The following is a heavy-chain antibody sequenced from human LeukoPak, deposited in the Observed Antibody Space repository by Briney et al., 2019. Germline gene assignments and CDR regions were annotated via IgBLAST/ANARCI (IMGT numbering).Heavy chain of an antibody. D-gene: IGHD3-16*01. V-gene: IGHV5-51*01. CDR2: IYAGDSDT. Sequence: GESLKISCKGSGYIFPNYWLGWVRQLPGQGLEWMGFIYAGDSDTTYSPSFQGQATISADKSINTVYLQWSNLKASDTATNYCARRGGGRDYYYMDVWGKGTTVTVSS. CDR1: GYIFPNYW. CDR3: ARRGGGRDYYYMDV. J-gene: IGHJ6*03.